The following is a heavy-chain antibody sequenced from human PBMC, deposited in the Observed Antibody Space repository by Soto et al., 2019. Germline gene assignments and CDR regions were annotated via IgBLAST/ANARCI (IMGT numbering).Heavy chain of an antibody. D-gene: IGHD1-26*01. CDR1: GGTFSNYS. Sequence: QVQLVQSGAEVTKPESSVTVSCKASGGTFSNYSITWVRQAPGQGLEWMGRFIPILGIANYAQKFQGRVTITADKSTSTASMELSSLRSEDTAVYYCARDGVTTSLLDNWGQGTLVTVSS. V-gene: IGHV1-69*04. CDR2: FIPILGIA. CDR3: ARDGVTTSLLDN. J-gene: IGHJ4*02.